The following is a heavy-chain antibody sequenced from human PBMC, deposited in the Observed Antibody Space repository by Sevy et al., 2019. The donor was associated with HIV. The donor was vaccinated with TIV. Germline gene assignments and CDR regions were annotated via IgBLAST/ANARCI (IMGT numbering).Heavy chain of an antibody. CDR2: IYYSGST. Sequence: SETLSLTCTVSGGSISSSSYYWGWIRQPPGKGLEWIGSIYYSGSTYYNPSLKSRVTISVDTSKNQFSLRLSSVTAADTVVYYWASLGYSSGGGFDPWGQGTLSPSPQ. J-gene: IGHJ5*02. D-gene: IGHD6-19*01. V-gene: IGHV4-39*01. CDR3: ASLGYSSGGGFDP. CDR1: GGSISSSSYY.